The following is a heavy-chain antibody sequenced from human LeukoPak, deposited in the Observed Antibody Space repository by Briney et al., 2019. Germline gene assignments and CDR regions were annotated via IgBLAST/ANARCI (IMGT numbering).Heavy chain of an antibody. CDR1: GFTFSSYW. V-gene: IGHV3-21*01. CDR2: ISTSRSYI. Sequence: GGSLRLSCAASGFTFSSYWMSWVRQAPGKGLEWVSSISTSRSYIYYADSVKGRFTISRDNAKNSLYLQMNSLRAEDTAVYYCAKGEPMIVVVIEYFQHWGQGTLVTVSS. CDR3: AKGEPMIVVVIEYFQH. J-gene: IGHJ1*01. D-gene: IGHD3-22*01.